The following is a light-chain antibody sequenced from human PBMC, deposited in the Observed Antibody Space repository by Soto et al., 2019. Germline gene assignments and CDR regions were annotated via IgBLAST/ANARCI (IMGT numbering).Light chain of an antibody. CDR3: QSYDSSLSGYV. CDR2: GNN. Sequence: QSALTQPPSVSGAPGQTVIISCSGSSSNLGAPYDVNWFRQLPGTVPRLLIYGNNNRPSGVPDRFSGSKSGTSASLAITGLQAEDEADYYCQSYDSSLSGYVFVTGTKVTVL. V-gene: IGLV1-40*01. CDR1: SSNLGAPYD. J-gene: IGLJ1*01.